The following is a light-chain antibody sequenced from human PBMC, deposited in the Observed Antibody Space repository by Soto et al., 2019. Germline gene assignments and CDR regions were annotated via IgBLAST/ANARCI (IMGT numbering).Light chain of an antibody. CDR3: CSYAGIYTFRLYV. V-gene: IGLV2-11*01. CDR2: DVS. CDR1: SSDVGCYNY. J-gene: IGLJ1*01. Sequence: QSALTQPRSVSGSPGQSVTISCTGTSSDVGCYNYVSWYQQHPGKAPKLMIYDVSKRPSGVPDRFSGSKSVNTSSLTISGLQADDEADYCCCSYAGIYTFRLYVFGTGTTVTVL.